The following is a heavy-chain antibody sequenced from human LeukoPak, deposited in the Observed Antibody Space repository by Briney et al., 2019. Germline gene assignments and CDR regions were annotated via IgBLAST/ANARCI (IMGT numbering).Heavy chain of an antibody. CDR3: AALRITGTSEHYYYYGMDV. CDR1: GGSFSGYY. Sequence: SETLSLTCAVYGGSFSGYYWSWIRQPPGKGLEWIGYIYYSGGTNYNPSLKSRVTISVDTSKNQFSLKLSSVTAADTAVYYCAALRITGTSEHYYYYGMDVWGQGTTVTVSS. J-gene: IGHJ6*02. CDR2: IYYSGGT. V-gene: IGHV4-59*01. D-gene: IGHD1-20*01.